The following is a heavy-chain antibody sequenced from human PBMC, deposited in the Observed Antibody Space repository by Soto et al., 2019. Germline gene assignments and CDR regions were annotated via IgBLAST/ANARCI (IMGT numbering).Heavy chain of an antibody. J-gene: IGHJ4*02. V-gene: IGHV3-30-3*01. CDR2: ISYDGSNK. Sequence: GGSLRLSCAASGFTFSSYAMHWVRQAPGKGLEWVAVISYDGSNKYYADSVKGRFTISRDNSKNTLYLQMNSLRAEDTAVYYCASYGDYNTTWGQGTLVTVSS. CDR3: ASYGDYNTT. D-gene: IGHD4-17*01. CDR1: GFTFSSYA.